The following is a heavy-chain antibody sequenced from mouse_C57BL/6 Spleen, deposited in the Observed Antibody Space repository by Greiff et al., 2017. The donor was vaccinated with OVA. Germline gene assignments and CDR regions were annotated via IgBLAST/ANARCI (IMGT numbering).Heavy chain of an antibody. J-gene: IGHJ2*01. CDR3: ARSVYDYDGGFDY. V-gene: IGHV1-69*01. CDR2: IDPSDSYT. Sequence: VQLQQPGAELVMPGASVKLSCKASGYTFTSYWMHWVKQRPGQGLEWIGEIDPSDSYTNYNQKFKGKSTLTVDKSSSTAYMQLSSLTSEDSAVYYCARSVYDYDGGFDYWGQGTTLTVSS. CDR1: GYTFTSYW. D-gene: IGHD2-4*01.